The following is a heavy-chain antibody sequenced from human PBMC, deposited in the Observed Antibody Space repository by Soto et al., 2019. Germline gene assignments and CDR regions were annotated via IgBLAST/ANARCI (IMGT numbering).Heavy chain of an antibody. CDR1: GYSFAGYW. D-gene: IGHD2-2*02. CDR3: ARQEYCSSTSCYTVDS. Sequence: PGESLKISCKGSGYSFAGYWITWVRQKPGKGLEWMGRIDPSDSQTYYSPSFQGQVTISADKSISTAYLQWSSLKASDTAIYYCARQEYCSSTSCYTVDSWGQGTLVTVSS. J-gene: IGHJ4*02. CDR2: IDPSDSQT. V-gene: IGHV5-10-1*04.